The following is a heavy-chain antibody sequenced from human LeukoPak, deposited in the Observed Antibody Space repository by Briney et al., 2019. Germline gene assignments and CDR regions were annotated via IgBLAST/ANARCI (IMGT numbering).Heavy chain of an antibody. Sequence: GGSLRLSCAASGFTFSSYDMHWVRQATGKGLEWVSAIGTAGGTYYPGSVKGRFTISRENAKNSLYLQMNSLRAGDTAVYYCARDKVVKGFDYWGQGTLVTVSS. V-gene: IGHV3-13*01. CDR2: IGTAGGT. CDR1: GFTFSSYD. D-gene: IGHD4-23*01. J-gene: IGHJ4*02. CDR3: ARDKVVKGFDY.